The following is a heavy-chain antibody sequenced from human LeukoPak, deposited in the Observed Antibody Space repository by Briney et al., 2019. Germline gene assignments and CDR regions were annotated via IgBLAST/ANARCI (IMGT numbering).Heavy chain of an antibody. V-gene: IGHV4-39*05. D-gene: IGHD1-26*01. CDR3: ATRYSGSHLLDY. CDR1: GGSISSSSYY. J-gene: IGHJ4*02. Sequence: SETPSLTCTVSGGSISSSSYYWGWIRQPPGKGLEWIGSIYYSGSTYYNPSLKSRVTISVDTSKNQFSLKLSSVTAADTAVYYCATRYSGSHLLDYWGQGTLVTVSS. CDR2: IYYSGST.